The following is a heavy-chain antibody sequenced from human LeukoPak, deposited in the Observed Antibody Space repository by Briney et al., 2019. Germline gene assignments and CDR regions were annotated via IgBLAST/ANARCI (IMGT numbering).Heavy chain of an antibody. D-gene: IGHD3-10*01. J-gene: IGHJ4*02. Sequence: TSETLSLTCTVSGGSISSGGYYWSWIRQHPGKGLEWIGYIYYSGSTYYNPSLKSRVTISVDTSKNQFSLKLSSVTAADTAVYYCARDSPSYYGSGSYTYWGQGTLVTVPS. CDR3: ARDSPSYYGSGSYTY. V-gene: IGHV4-31*03. CDR1: GGSISSGGYY. CDR2: IYYSGST.